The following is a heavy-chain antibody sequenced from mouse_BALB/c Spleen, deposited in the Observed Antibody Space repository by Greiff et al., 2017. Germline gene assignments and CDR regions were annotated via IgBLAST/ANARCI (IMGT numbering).Heavy chain of an antibody. CDR3: AREKVYYYGSSYTGNAMDY. CDR1: GYSFTGYY. J-gene: IGHJ4*01. Sequence: EVQVVESGPELVKPGASVKISCKASGYSFTGYYMHWVKQSHVKSLEWIGRINPYNGATSYNQNFKDKASLTVDKSSSTAYMELHSLTSEDSAVYYCAREKVYYYGSSYTGNAMDYWGQGTSVTVSS. V-gene: IGHV1-31*01. CDR2: INPYNGAT. D-gene: IGHD1-1*01.